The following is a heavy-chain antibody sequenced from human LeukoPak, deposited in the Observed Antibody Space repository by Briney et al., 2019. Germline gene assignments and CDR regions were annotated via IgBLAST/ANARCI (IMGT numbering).Heavy chain of an antibody. CDR1: GGTFSSYA. CDR2: IIPIFGTA. V-gene: IGHV1-69*05. Sequence: GASVKDSCKASGGTFSSYAISWVRQAPGQGLEWMGGIIPIFGTANYAQKFQGRVTITTDESTSTAYMELSSLRSEDTAVYYCATRFGELYYYYYYMDVWGKGTTVTVSS. J-gene: IGHJ6*03. CDR3: ATRFGELYYYYYYMDV. D-gene: IGHD3-10*01.